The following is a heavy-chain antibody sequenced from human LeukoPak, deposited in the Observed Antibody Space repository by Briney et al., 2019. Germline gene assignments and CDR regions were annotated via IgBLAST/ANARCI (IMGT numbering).Heavy chain of an antibody. V-gene: IGHV3-23*01. J-gene: IGHJ4*02. CDR2: ISNSGGST. D-gene: IGHD3-3*01. Sequence: HPGGSLRLSCAASGFTFSSYAMSWVRQAPGKGLEWVSTISNSGGSTYYADSVKGRFTISRDSSKNTLYVQMNSLRAEDTAIYYCAKTGRVERLYGFDYWGQGTLVIVSS. CDR3: AKTGRVERLYGFDY. CDR1: GFTFSSYA.